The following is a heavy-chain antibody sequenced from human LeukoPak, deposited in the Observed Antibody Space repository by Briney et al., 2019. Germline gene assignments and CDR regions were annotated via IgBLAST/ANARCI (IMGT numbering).Heavy chain of an antibody. D-gene: IGHD6-13*01. CDR1: GFTFSSYE. CDR2: ITSSGNTM. J-gene: IGHJ4*02. CDR3: ARDGGEGGSSWYPGYFDC. V-gene: IGHV3-48*03. Sequence: QPGGSLRLSCAASGFTFSSYEMNWVRQAPGKGLEWVSFITSSGNTMYYADPVKGRFTAPRHDSENTLYLQMNSLRAEDTAVYYCARDGGEGGSSWYPGYFDCWGQGTLVTVSS.